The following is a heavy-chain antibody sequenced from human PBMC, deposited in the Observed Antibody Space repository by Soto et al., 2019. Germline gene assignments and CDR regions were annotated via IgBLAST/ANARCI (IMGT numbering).Heavy chain of an antibody. V-gene: IGHV4-4*02. J-gene: IGHJ5*02. D-gene: IGHD2-8*01. CDR1: GGSISSINW. CDR2: ICHSGTT. CDR3: ARSQGVSATHHFDA. Sequence: QVQLQESGPGLVKPSGTLSLTCGVSGGSISSINWWSWVRQSPRKGLEWIGEICHSGTTNYNPSLESRVTLSVNKSKNQIYLKLTSMTAADTAVYFCARSQGVSATHHFDAWGQGTLVTVSS.